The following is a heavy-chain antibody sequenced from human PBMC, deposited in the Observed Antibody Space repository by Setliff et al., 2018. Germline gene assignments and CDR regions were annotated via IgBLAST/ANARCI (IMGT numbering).Heavy chain of an antibody. CDR1: RGTFSNYA. V-gene: IGHV1-69*13. J-gene: IGHJ4*02. CDR3: ARSGVGYDFWSGYEN. D-gene: IGHD3-3*01. CDR2: TTPIFTTA. Sequence: ASVKVSCKTSRGTFSNYAISWVRQAPGQGLEWMGGTTPIFTTAYYAQKFQGRVTITADESTSTAYMELSSLKSEDTAVYYCARSGVGYDFWSGYENWGQGTLVTVPQ.